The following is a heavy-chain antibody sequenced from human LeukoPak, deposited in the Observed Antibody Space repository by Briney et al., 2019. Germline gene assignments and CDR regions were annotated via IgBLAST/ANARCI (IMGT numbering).Heavy chain of an antibody. CDR2: IYYSGST. Sequence: PSETLSLTCTVSGGSICSSSYYWGWIRQPPGKGLEWIGSIYYSGSTYYNPSLKSRVTISVDTSKNQFSLKLSSVTAADTAVYYCARDSSYYYDSSGYYWDYWGQGTLVTVSS. CDR1: GGSICSSSYY. V-gene: IGHV4-39*07. D-gene: IGHD3-22*01. J-gene: IGHJ4*02. CDR3: ARDSSYYYDSSGYYWDY.